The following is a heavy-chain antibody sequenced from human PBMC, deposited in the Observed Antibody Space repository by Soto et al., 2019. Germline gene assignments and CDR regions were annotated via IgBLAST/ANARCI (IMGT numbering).Heavy chain of an antibody. D-gene: IGHD4-17*01. CDR1: GLSFRNDW. CDR2: ITQEGSER. V-gene: IGHV3-7*03. Sequence: EMQLVASGGGLVQPGGSLRLSCAGSGLSFRNDWLIWVRQAPGKGLEWVANITQEGSERYYVDSVRGRFTISRDNVENSLYLQLNSLRPEDTDVYYCAVYGYGVSAAAYWGQGTLVTVSS. J-gene: IGHJ4*02. CDR3: AVYGYGVSAAAY.